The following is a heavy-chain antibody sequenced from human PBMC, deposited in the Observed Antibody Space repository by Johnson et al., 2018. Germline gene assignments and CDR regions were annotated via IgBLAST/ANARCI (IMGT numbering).Heavy chain of an antibody. CDR2: IIPIFGTA. Sequence: VQLVQSGAEVKKPGSSVKVSCKASGGTFSSYAISWVRQAPGQGLEWMGGIIPIFGTANYAQKFQGRVTITADESTSTAYMERSSLRSEDTAVYYCARGEYSSSQGDNCYYYGMDVWGQGTTVTVSS. D-gene: IGHD6-13*01. CDR1: GGTFSSYA. J-gene: IGHJ6*02. CDR3: ARGEYSSSQGDNCYYYGMDV. V-gene: IGHV1-69*12.